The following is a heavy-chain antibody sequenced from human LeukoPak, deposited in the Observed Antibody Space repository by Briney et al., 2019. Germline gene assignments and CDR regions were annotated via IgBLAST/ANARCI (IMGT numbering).Heavy chain of an antibody. CDR1: GFTFSSYG. Sequence: QSGRSLRLSCAASGFTFSSYGMHWVRQAPGKGLEWVAVIWYDGSNKYYADSVKGRFTISRDNSKNTLYLQMNSLRAEDTAVYYCAKSRRPRGFDFDYWGQGTLVTVSP. CDR3: AKSRRPRGFDFDY. V-gene: IGHV3-33*06. D-gene: IGHD5-12*01. CDR2: IWYDGSNK. J-gene: IGHJ4*02.